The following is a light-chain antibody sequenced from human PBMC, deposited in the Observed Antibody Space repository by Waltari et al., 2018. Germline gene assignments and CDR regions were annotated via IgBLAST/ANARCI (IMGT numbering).Light chain of an antibody. CDR2: DNS. J-gene: IGLJ1*01. V-gene: IGLV1-40*01. Sequence: YQQLPGTAPKLLIYDNSNRPSGVPDRFSGSKSGTSASLAITGLQAEDEADYYCQSYDSSLSRVFGTGTKVIVL. CDR3: QSYDSSLSRV.